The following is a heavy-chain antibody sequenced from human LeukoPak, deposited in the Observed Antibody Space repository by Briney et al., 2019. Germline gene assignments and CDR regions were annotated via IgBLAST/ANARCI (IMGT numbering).Heavy chain of an antibody. CDR2: IYYDDSET. D-gene: IGHD3-10*01. Sequence: GESLKISCKGGGYSFTNYWIVWVRQMPGKGLEWMGVIYYDDSETQYSPSFQGQVTISADKSISTAYLQWSSLKASDTAMYYCARPRRNYYGSGSYYYDAFDIWGQGTMVTVSS. CDR3: ARPRRNYYGSGSYYYDAFDI. CDR1: GYSFTNYW. J-gene: IGHJ3*02. V-gene: IGHV5-51*01.